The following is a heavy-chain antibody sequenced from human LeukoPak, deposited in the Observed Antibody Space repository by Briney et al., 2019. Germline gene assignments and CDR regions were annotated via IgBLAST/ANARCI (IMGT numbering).Heavy chain of an antibody. J-gene: IGHJ6*02. CDR1: GFTVSSNY. Sequence: PGGSLRLSCAASGFTVSSNYMSWVRQAPGKGLEWVSVIYSGGSTYYADSVKGRFTISRDNSKNTLYLQMNSLRAEDTAVYYCARAYYDILTGYEPYYYYGMDVWGQGTTVTVSS. CDR2: IYSGGST. CDR3: ARAYYDILTGYEPYYYYGMDV. V-gene: IGHV3-66*01. D-gene: IGHD3-9*01.